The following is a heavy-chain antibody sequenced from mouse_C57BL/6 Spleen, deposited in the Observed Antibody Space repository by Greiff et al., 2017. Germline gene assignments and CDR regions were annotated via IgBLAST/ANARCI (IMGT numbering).Heavy chain of an antibody. Sequence: QVQLQPSGAELVRPGASVTLSCKASGYTFTDYEMHWVKQTPVHGLEWIGAIDPETGGTAYNQKFKGKAILTADKSSSTAYMELRSLTSEDSAVYYCANWDGYWGQGTTLTDSS. D-gene: IGHD4-1*01. CDR2: IDPETGGT. J-gene: IGHJ2*01. CDR1: GYTFTDYE. CDR3: ANWDGY. V-gene: IGHV1-15*01.